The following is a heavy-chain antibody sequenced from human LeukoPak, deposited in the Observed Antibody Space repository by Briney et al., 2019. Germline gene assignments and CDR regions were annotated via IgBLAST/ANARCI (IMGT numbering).Heavy chain of an antibody. J-gene: IGHJ5*02. D-gene: IGHD6-6*01. CDR1: GGSFSGYY. CDR2: INHSGST. V-gene: IGHV4-34*01. Sequence: PAETLSLTCAVYGGSFSGYYWSWIRQPPGKGLEWIGEINHSGSTNYNPYLKSRVTISVDTCKNKFSLKLSSVTAADTAVYYCARGPAEYSSSSTWFDPWGQGTLVTVSS. CDR3: ARGPAEYSSSSTWFDP.